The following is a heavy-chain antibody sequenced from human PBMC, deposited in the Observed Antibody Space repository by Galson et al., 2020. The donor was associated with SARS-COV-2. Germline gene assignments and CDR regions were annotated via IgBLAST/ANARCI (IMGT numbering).Heavy chain of an antibody. J-gene: IGHJ6*02. V-gene: IGHV3-48*01. Sequence: TGGSLRLSCAASGFTFSSYSMNWVRQAPGKGLEWVTYISSSSSTTYYADSVKGRFTISRDNAKNSLYLLMNSLRAADTAVYYCARPDYYYGMDVWGQGTTVSVSS. CDR3: ARPDYYYGMDV. CDR2: ISSSSSTT. CDR1: GFTFSSYS.